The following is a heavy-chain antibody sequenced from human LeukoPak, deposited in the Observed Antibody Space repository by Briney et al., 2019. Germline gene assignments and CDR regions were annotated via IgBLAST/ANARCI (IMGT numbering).Heavy chain of an antibody. CDR1: GFTFSSYA. Sequence: GGSLRLSCAASGFTFSSYAMHWVRQAPGKGLEWVAVISYDGSNKYYADSVKGRFTISRDNSKNTLYLQMNSLRAEDTAVYYCARGSVDTAGVFDYWGQGTLVTVSS. CDR2: ISYDGSNK. J-gene: IGHJ4*02. V-gene: IGHV3-30-3*01. CDR3: ARGSVDTAGVFDY. D-gene: IGHD5-18*01.